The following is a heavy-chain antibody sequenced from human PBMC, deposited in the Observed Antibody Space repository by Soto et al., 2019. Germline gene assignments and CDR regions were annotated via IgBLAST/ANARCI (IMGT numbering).Heavy chain of an antibody. V-gene: IGHV1-46*01. CDR1: GYTFTRYY. D-gene: IGHD1-26*01. J-gene: IGHJ6*02. CDR3: AREDLLYRREGMDV. CDR2: INPSGGST. Sequence: ASVKVSCKASGYTFTRYYMHWVRQAPGQGLEWMGIINPSGGSTSYAQKFQGRVTMTRDSSTRTVYMELSSLRSEDTAVYYCAREDLLYRREGMDVLGQGTTVTVYS.